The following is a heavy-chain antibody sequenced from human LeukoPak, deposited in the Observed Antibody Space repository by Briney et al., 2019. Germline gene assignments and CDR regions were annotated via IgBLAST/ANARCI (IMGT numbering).Heavy chain of an antibody. CDR3: ARGAPRGYDILTGYYFPYYYYYYMDV. D-gene: IGHD3-9*01. CDR2: INPNSGGT. Sequence: ASVKVSCKASGYTFTGYYMHWVRQAPGQGLEWRGWINPNSGGTNYAQKFQGRVTMTRDTSISTAYMELSRLRSDDTAVYYCARGAPRGYDILTGYYFPYYYYYYMDVWGKGTTVTVSS. V-gene: IGHV1-2*02. J-gene: IGHJ6*03. CDR1: GYTFTGYY.